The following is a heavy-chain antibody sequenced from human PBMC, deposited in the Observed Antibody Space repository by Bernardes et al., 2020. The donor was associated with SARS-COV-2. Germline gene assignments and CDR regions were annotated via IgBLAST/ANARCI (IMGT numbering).Heavy chain of an antibody. D-gene: IGHD3-16*02. J-gene: IGHJ4*02. CDR3: ARDPYDYTWGSYRHFDY. V-gene: IGHV3-21*01. CDR2: ISSSSSYL. Sequence: SSISSSSSYLYYADSVRGRFTISRDNAKNSLYLQMNSLRAEDTAVYYCARDPYDYTWGSYRHFDYWGQGALVTVSS.